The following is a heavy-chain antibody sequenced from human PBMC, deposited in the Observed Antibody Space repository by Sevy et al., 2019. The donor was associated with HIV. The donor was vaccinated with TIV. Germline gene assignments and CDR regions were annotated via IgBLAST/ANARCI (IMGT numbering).Heavy chain of an antibody. CDR3: ASTIDYDSSGYYFNFDY. Sequence: ESLKISCAASGFTFNSYAMGWVRQAPGKGLEWVSGISGSGGSTYYADSVKGRFTISRDNSKNTLYLQMKSLRAEDTAAYYCASTIDYDSSGYYFNFDYWGQGILVTVSS. D-gene: IGHD3-22*01. CDR2: ISGSGGST. CDR1: GFTFNSYA. V-gene: IGHV3-23*01. J-gene: IGHJ4*02.